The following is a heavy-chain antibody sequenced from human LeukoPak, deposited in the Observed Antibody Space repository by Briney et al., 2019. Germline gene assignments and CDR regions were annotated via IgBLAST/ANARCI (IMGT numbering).Heavy chain of an antibody. CDR2: ISYDGSNK. V-gene: IGHV3-30*18. CDR3: ANLPL. Sequence: GGSLRLSCATSGFTFSNYGMHWVRQAPGRGLEYVAVISYDGSNKYYADSVKGRFTISRDNSKNTLYLQMNSLRPEDTAVYYCANLPLWGQGTLVTVSS. J-gene: IGHJ4*02. CDR1: GFTFSNYG.